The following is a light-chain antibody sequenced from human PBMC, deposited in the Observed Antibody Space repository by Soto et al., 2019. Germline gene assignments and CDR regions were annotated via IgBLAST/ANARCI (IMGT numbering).Light chain of an antibody. CDR3: QQYNNWPPTT. Sequence: IGLTQSPGTLSLSPGGSATLSFMGIQMVASSHIAWYRQKPGQAPWLLIYGTSTRATGIPARFSGSGSGTEFTLTISGLQSDDFAVYYCQQYNNWPPTTFGQGTRLEIK. J-gene: IGKJ5*01. CDR2: GTS. V-gene: IGKV3-15*01. CDR1: QMVASSH.